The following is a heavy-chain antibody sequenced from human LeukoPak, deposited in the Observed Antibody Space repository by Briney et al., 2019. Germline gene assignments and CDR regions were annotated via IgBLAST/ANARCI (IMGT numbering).Heavy chain of an antibody. CDR3: ARGRQDVTMIVVVMTAVSYYLDV. Sequence: PSETLSLTCAVYGGSFSGYYWTWVRQTPEKGLEWIGEMNPSGSTNYNPSLKSRVTISVDTSKNQFSLELSSVTAADTAVYYCARGRQDVTMIVVVMTAVSYYLDVWGKGTTVTVS. V-gene: IGHV4-34*01. CDR1: GGSFSGYY. D-gene: IGHD3-22*01. CDR2: MNPSGST. J-gene: IGHJ6*03.